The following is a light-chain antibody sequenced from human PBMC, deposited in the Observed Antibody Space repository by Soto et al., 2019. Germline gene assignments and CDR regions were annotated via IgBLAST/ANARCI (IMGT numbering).Light chain of an antibody. V-gene: IGLV1-44*01. J-gene: IGLJ1*01. Sequence: QPVLPQPPSASGTPGQGVTISCSGSDSNIGGGAVNWYQHLPGTAPKLLIFSDNQRPSGVPDRFSGSRSGTSASLAISGLQSEDEADYYCGSWDSSLSAYVFGTGTKLTVL. CDR2: SDN. CDR3: GSWDSSLSAYV. CDR1: DSNIGGGA.